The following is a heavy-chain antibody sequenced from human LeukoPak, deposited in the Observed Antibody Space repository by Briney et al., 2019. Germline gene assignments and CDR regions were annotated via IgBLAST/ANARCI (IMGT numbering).Heavy chain of an antibody. V-gene: IGHV3-23*01. CDR1: GFTFSSYA. J-gene: IGHJ4*02. Sequence: GGSPRLSCAASGFTFSSYAMTLVRPAPRKGLEWVSTVSGNGDNTYYADSVKGRFTLSKDNSKNTLYLQMNSLRAEDTAIYYCVKGGGYTGGYRHDYWGQGTLVTVSS. CDR2: VSGNGDNT. CDR3: VKGGGYTGGYRHDY. D-gene: IGHD6-19*01.